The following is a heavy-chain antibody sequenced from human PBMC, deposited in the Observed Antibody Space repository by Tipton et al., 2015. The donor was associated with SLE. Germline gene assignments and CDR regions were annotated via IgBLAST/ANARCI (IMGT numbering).Heavy chain of an antibody. CDR2: ISAYNGNT. J-gene: IGHJ6*03. Sequence: QLVQSGAEVKKPGASVKVSCKASGYTFTSYGISWVRQAPGQGLEWMGWISAYNGNTNYAQKLQGRVTMTTDTSTSTAYMELRSLRSDDTAVYYCARAQTYYDFWSGYSSGYYYYYMDVWGKGTTVTVSS. D-gene: IGHD3-3*01. CDR1: GYTFTSYG. CDR3: ARAQTYYDFWSGYSSGYYYYYMDV. V-gene: IGHV1-18*01.